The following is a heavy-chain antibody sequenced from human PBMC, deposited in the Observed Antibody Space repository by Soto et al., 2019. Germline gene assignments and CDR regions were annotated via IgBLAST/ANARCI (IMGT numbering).Heavy chain of an antibody. Sequence: QVQLVESGGGVVQPGRSLRLSCAASGFTFSSYAMHWVRQAPGKGLEWVAVISYDGSNKYYADSVKGRFTISRDNSKNTLYLQMNSLRAEDTAVYYCASSPYVDSTGYFDLWGRGTLVTVSS. CDR2: ISYDGSNK. D-gene: IGHD4-17*01. J-gene: IGHJ2*01. CDR3: ASSPYVDSTGYFDL. V-gene: IGHV3-30-3*01. CDR1: GFTFSSYA.